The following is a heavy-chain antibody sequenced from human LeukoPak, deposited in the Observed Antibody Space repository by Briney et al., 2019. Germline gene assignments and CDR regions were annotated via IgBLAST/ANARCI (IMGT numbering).Heavy chain of an antibody. V-gene: IGHV1-2*02. D-gene: IGHD5-12*01. CDR3: AREYSASEH. CDR1: GYTFVGYY. J-gene: IGHJ1*01. CDR2: IDPYTGNT. Sequence: ASVTVSCTASGYTFVGYYLHWVRQAPGQGLEWMAWIDPYTGNTHYAQKFQGRITVTRDTSISTTYMKLSWLTSDDTALYYCAREYSASEHWGQGTLVTVSS.